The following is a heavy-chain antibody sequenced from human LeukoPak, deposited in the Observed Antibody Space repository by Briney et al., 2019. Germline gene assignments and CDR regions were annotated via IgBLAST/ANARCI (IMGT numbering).Heavy chain of an antibody. CDR3: ARDSQWLVGGADYYYYYMDV. CDR1: GYTFTGYY. Sequence: GASVKVSCKASGYTFTGYYIHWVRQAPGQGLEWMGWINPNSGDTNYAQKFQGEVTMTRDTSISTAYMELSRLRSDDTAVYYCARDSQWLVGGADYYYYYMDVWGKGTTVTVSS. V-gene: IGHV1-2*02. D-gene: IGHD6-19*01. J-gene: IGHJ6*03. CDR2: INPNSGDT.